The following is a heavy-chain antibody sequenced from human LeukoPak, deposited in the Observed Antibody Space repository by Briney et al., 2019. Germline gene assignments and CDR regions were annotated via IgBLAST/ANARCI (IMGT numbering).Heavy chain of an antibody. CDR2: IYYSGST. V-gene: IGHV4-39*01. Sequence: PSETLSLTCTVSGGSISSSSYYWGWIRQPPGKGLEWIGSIYYSGSTHYNPSLKSRVTISVDTSKNQFSLKLSSVTAADTAVYYCAGITMVQGVIDYFYYYMDVWGKGTTVTVSS. CDR1: GGSISSSSYY. D-gene: IGHD3-10*01. CDR3: AGITMVQGVIDYFYYYMDV. J-gene: IGHJ6*03.